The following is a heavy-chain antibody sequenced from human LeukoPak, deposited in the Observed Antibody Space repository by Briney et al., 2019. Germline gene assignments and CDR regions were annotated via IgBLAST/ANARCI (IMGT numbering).Heavy chain of an antibody. CDR3: ARDFSRGFDY. J-gene: IGHJ4*02. Sequence: GGPLRHSCAASGFTFSSYSMNWVRQAPGKGLDWVSYISSSGSTIYYADSVKGRFIISRDNAKNSLYLQLISLRAVDTAVYYCARDFSRGFDYWGQGTLVTVSS. CDR1: GFTFSSYS. V-gene: IGHV3-48*04. D-gene: IGHD6-13*01. CDR2: ISSSGSTI.